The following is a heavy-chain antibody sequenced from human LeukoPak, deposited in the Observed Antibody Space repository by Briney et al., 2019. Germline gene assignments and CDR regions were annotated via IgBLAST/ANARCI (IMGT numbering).Heavy chain of an antibody. D-gene: IGHD4-17*01. V-gene: IGHV4-59*01. CDR3: ARVTVTTSFLRDAFDI. CDR2: IYYSGST. J-gene: IGHJ3*02. CDR1: GGSISSYY. Sequence: PSETLSLTCTVSGGSISSYYWSWLRQPPGKGLEWIGYIYYSGSTNYNPSLKSRVTISVDTSKNQFSLKLSSVTAADTAVYYCARVTVTTSFLRDAFDIWGQGTMVTVSS.